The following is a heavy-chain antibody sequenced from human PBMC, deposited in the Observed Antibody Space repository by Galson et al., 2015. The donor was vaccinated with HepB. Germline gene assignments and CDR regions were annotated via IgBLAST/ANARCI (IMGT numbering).Heavy chain of an antibody. CDR1: GGSMSSYI. CDR2: IYESGTT. V-gene: IGHV4-59*01. J-gene: IGHJ6*02. Sequence: ETLSLTCTVSGGSMSSYIWSWIRQPPGKGLEWIGYIYESGTTKYNPSLKSRVSISIDTSKNQFSLKVTSVTAADTAIYYCARDTFIQVVNGDYFYYGMDVWGQGTTVTVSS. D-gene: IGHD1-1*01. CDR3: ARDTFIQVVNGDYFYYGMDV.